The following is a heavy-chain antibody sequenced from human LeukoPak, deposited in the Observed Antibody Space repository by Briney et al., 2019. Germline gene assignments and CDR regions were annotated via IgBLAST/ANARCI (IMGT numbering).Heavy chain of an antibody. Sequence: GGSLRLSCAASGFTFSSYAMSWVRQAPGKGLEWVSAISGSGGSTYYADSVKGRFTISRDNSKNTLYLQMNSLRAEDTAVYYCAKDGYSGSPSPTDPQGYWGQGTLVTVSS. CDR1: GFTFSSYA. V-gene: IGHV3-23*01. J-gene: IGHJ4*02. CDR3: AKDGYSGSPSPTDPQGY. D-gene: IGHD1-26*01. CDR2: ISGSGGST.